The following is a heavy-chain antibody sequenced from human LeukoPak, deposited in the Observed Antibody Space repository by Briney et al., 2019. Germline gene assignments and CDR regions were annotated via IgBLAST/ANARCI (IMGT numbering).Heavy chain of an antibody. CDR1: GFTFSSYS. V-gene: IGHV3-48*01. CDR3: ARDYYYGSGSYYNVDY. Sequence: GGSLRLSCAASGFTFSSYSMNWVRQAPGKGLEWVSCISSSSSTIYYADSVKGRFTISRDNAKNSLYLQMNSLRAEDTAVYYCARDYYYGSGSYYNVDYWGQGTLVTVSS. CDR2: ISSSSSTI. J-gene: IGHJ4*02. D-gene: IGHD3-10*01.